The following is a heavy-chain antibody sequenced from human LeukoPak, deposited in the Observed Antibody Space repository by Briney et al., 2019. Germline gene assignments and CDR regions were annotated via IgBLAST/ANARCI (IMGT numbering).Heavy chain of an antibody. CDR1: GFTVSSNY. V-gene: IGHV3-66*01. CDR3: TREPVTGDY. D-gene: IGHD6-19*01. Sequence: GGSLRLSCAASGFTVSSNYMNWVRQAPGKGLEWVSLLYSDGTTYYADSVKGRFTISRDNSKNTLFLQMNSLRAEDTAVYYCTREPVTGDYWGQGTLVTVSS. CDR2: LYSDGTT. J-gene: IGHJ4*02.